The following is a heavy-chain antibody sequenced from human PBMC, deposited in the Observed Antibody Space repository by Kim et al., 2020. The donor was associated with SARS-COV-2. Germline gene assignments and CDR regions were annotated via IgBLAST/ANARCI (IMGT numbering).Heavy chain of an antibody. V-gene: IGHV3-11*01. CDR3: ARTYSSTAGF. Sequence: TIYYADSVKGRFTISRDNAKNSLYLQMNSLRAGDTAVYYCARTYSSTAGFWGQGTLVTVSS. D-gene: IGHD2-21*01. CDR2: TI. J-gene: IGHJ4*02.